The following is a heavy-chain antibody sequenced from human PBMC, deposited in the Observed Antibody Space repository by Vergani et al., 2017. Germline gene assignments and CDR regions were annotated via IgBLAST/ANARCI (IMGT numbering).Heavy chain of an antibody. J-gene: IGHJ4*02. CDR3: AKDREGYTVIDY. D-gene: IGHD5-24*01. CDR1: GGSISSGSYY. V-gene: IGHV4-31*03. Sequence: QVQLQPSGPGLVRPSQTLSLTCTVSGGSISSGSYYWSWIRQHPGKGLEWMGYIYYSGNTYYHPSLKGRVTISVDTSKNLFSLNLTSVTAADAAVYYCAKDREGYTVIDYWGQGTLVTVSS. CDR2: IYYSGNT.